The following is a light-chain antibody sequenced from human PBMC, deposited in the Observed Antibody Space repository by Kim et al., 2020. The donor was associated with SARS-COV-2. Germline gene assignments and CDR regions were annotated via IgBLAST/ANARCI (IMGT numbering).Light chain of an antibody. CDR2: DVS. V-gene: IGLV2-14*01. CDR3: SSYTSSSTGV. Sequence: QSALTQPASVSGSPGQSITISCTGTSSDVGDYNYVSWYQQHPDKAPKLMIYDVSKRPSGVSNRFSGSKSGNTASLTISGLQAEDEADYYCSSYTSSSTGVFGTGTKVTVL. J-gene: IGLJ1*01. CDR1: SSDVGDYNY.